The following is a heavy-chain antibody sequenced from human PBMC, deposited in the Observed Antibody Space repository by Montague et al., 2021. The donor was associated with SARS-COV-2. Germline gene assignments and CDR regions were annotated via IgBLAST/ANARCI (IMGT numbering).Heavy chain of an antibody. Sequence: CLRLSCPASGFTFNSYAMSWVRQAPGKGLEWVSSISGCGGSTYYADSVKGRFANSRDNSKNTLYLQMNSLRAEDTAVYYCAKGGQRGYFDYWGQGTLVTVSS. CDR2: ISGCGGST. CDR1: GFTFNSYA. J-gene: IGHJ4*02. D-gene: IGHD2-2*01. CDR3: AKGGQRGYFDY. V-gene: IGHV3-23*01.